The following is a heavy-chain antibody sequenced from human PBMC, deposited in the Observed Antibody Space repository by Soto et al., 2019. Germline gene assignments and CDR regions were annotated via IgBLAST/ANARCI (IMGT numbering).Heavy chain of an antibody. D-gene: IGHD6-19*01. CDR3: SRRSSGWYFDY. CDR1: GFTFSSYA. CDR2: ISGSGGST. Sequence: EVQLLESGGGLVQPGGSLRLSCAASGFTFSSYAMSWVRQAPGKGLEWVSVISGSGGSTYYAXSVKGRFTISRDNSKNXLYLXMXSLRAEDTAVYYCSRRSSGWYFDYWGQGTLVTVSS. J-gene: IGHJ4*02. V-gene: IGHV3-23*01.